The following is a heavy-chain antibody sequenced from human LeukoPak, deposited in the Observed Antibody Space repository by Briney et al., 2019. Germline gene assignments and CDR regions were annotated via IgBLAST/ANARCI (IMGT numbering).Heavy chain of an antibody. V-gene: IGHV4-59*11. CDR1: GGSISSHY. Sequence: SETLSLTCTDSGGSISSHYWSWIRQPPGKGLEWIGYIYYSGSTNYNPSLKSRVTISVDTSKNQFSLKLSSVTAADTAVYYCARGVTIFGVVIGFDPWGQGTLVTVSS. CDR3: ARGVTIFGVVIGFDP. J-gene: IGHJ5*02. CDR2: IYYSGST. D-gene: IGHD3-3*01.